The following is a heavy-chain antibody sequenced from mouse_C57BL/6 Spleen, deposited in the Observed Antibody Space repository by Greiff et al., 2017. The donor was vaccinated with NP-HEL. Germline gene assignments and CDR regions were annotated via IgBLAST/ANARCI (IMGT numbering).Heavy chain of an antibody. J-gene: IGHJ2*01. CDR2: IDPSDSYT. D-gene: IGHD2-4*01. CDR3: ARYDYDEGFDY. V-gene: IGHV1-69*01. CDR1: GYTFTSYW. Sequence: VKLQQPGAELVMPGASVKLSCKASGYTFTSYWMHWVKQRPGQGLEWIGEIDPSDSYTNYNQKFKGKSTLTVDKSSSTAYMQLSSLTSEDSAVYYCARYDYDEGFDYWGQGTTLTVSS.